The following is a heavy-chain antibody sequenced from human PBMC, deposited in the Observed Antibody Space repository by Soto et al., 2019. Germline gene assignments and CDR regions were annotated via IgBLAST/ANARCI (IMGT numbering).Heavy chain of an antibody. V-gene: IGHV4-31*03. D-gene: IGHD3-22*01. J-gene: IGHJ4*02. CDR2: IYYSGST. CDR1: GGSISSGGYY. CDR3: ARDDSSGYYSPYFDY. Sequence: QVQLQESGPGLVKPSQTLSLTCTVSGGSISSGGYYWSWIRQHPGKGLEWIGYIYYSGSTYYNPSLKSRVTISVDTSKNQFSLKLSSVTAADTAVYYCARDDSSGYYSPYFDYWGQGTLVTVPS.